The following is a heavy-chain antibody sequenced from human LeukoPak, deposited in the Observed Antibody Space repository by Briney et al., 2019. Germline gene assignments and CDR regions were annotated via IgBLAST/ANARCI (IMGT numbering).Heavy chain of an antibody. J-gene: IGHJ6*04. Sequence: SETLSLTCAVYGGSSSGYYWSWIRQPPGKGLEWIGEINHSGSTNYSPSLKSRVTISVDTSKNQSSLKLSSVTAADTAVYYCARGLIMVRGVRSARGMDVWGKGTTVTVSS. V-gene: IGHV4-34*01. D-gene: IGHD3-10*01. CDR2: INHSGST. CDR3: ARGLIMVRGVRSARGMDV. CDR1: GGSSSGYY.